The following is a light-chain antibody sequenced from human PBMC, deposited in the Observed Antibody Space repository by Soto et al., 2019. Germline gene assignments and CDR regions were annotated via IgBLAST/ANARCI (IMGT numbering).Light chain of an antibody. CDR3: TSYTSIIAVV. V-gene: IGLV2-14*03. J-gene: IGLJ2*01. Sequence: QSVLTQPASVSGSPGQSITISCTGTSNDIGAYNYVSWYQQHPGKAPKLLIYDVTNRPSGVSDRFSGSKSGRTASLTISGLQREDEADYYCTSYTSIIAVVFGGGTKVTVL. CDR1: SNDIGAYNY. CDR2: DVT.